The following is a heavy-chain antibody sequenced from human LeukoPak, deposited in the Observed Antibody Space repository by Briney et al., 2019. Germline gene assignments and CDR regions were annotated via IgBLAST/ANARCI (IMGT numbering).Heavy chain of an antibody. V-gene: IGHV1-69*05. CDR3: AGRSLMITFGGGDY. Sequence: SVKVSCKASGGTFSSYAISWVRQAPGQGLEWMGRIIPIFGTANYVQKFQGRVTITTDESTSTAYMEFSSLRSEDTAVYYCAGRSLMITFGGGDYWGQGTLVTVSS. D-gene: IGHD3-16*01. CDR2: IIPIFGTA. CDR1: GGTFSSYA. J-gene: IGHJ4*02.